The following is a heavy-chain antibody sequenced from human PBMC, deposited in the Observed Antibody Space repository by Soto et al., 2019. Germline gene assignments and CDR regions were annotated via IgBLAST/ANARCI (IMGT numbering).Heavy chain of an antibody. Sequence: PVGSLRLSCAASGFTFSSYWMHWVRQAPGKGLVWVSRINSDGSSTSYADSVKGRFTISRDNAKNTLYLQMNSLRAEDTAVYYCASFDYYDSSGDYWGQGTLVTVSS. D-gene: IGHD3-22*01. CDR1: GFTFSSYW. CDR3: ASFDYYDSSGDY. V-gene: IGHV3-74*01. CDR2: INSDGSST. J-gene: IGHJ4*02.